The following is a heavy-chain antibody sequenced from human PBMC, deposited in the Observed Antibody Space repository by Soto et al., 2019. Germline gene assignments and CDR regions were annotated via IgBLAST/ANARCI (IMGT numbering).Heavy chain of an antibody. CDR2: IWYDGSNK. CDR1: GFTFSSYG. CDR3: AREPGVRRYSFDY. J-gene: IGHJ4*02. V-gene: IGHV3-33*08. Sequence: GGSLRLSCAASGFTFSSYGMHWVRQAPGKGLEWVAVIWYDGSNKYYADSVKGRFTISRDNSKNTLYLQMNSLRAEDTAVYYCAREPGVRRYSFDYWGQGTLVTVS. D-gene: IGHD3-10*01.